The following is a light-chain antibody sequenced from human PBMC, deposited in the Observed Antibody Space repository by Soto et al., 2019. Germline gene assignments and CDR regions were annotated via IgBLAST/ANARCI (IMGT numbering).Light chain of an antibody. CDR3: HQRQSWPRT. CDR1: QSVSSY. CDR2: DAS. Sequence: ITLTPSPVPLSLSPGSTATHYFRASQSVSSYLAWYQQKPGQAPRLLIYDASNRATGIPARFSGSGSGTDFTLTISDVQPEDFAVYYCHQRQSWPRTFGQGTKVDI. J-gene: IGKJ1*01. V-gene: IGKV3-11*01.